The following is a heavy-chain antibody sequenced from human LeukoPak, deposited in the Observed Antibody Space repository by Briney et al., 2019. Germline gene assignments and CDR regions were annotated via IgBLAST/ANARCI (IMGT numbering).Heavy chain of an antibody. CDR1: GFTFSSYG. CDR2: ISYDGSNK. CDR3: ANTLGCSGGSCYSRVDY. Sequence: PGGSLRLSCAASGFTFSSYGMHWVRQAPGKGLEGVAVISYDGSNKYYADSVKGRFTISRGNSKNTLYLQMNSLRAEDTAVYYCANTLGCSGGSCYSRVDYWRQGTLVTVSS. V-gene: IGHV3-30*18. J-gene: IGHJ4*02. D-gene: IGHD2-15*01.